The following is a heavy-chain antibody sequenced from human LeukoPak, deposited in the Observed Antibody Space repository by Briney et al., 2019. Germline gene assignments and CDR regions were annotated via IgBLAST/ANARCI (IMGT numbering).Heavy chain of an antibody. CDR3: ARGEAAAGTQPFGSFDY. Sequence: PSETLSLTCAVYGGSFSGYYWSWIRQPPGKGLEWIGEINHSGSTNYNPSLKSRVTISVDTSENQFSLKLSSVTAADTAVYYCARGEAAAGTQPFGSFDYWGQGTLVTVSS. CDR1: GGSFSGYY. CDR2: INHSGST. J-gene: IGHJ4*02. V-gene: IGHV4-34*01. D-gene: IGHD6-13*01.